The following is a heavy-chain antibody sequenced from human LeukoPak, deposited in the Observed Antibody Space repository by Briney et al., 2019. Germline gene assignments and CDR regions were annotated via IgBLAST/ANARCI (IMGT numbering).Heavy chain of an antibody. D-gene: IGHD3-22*01. CDR2: ISGSTT. Sequence: PGGSLRLSCAASGFTFSSYAMGWVRQAPGKGLEWVSTISGSTTFYEDSVKGRFTISRDNSKNTLYLQMNSLRVDDTAVYYCAKCPDYYGTNGYYWGNFDYWGQGALVTVSS. V-gene: IGHV3-23*01. CDR3: AKCPDYYGTNGYYWGNFDY. CDR1: GFTFSSYA. J-gene: IGHJ4*02.